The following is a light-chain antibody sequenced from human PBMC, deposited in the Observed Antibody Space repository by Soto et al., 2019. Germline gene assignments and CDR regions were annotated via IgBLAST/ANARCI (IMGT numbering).Light chain of an antibody. CDR1: QSVRNN. J-gene: IGKJ5*01. Sequence: EIPMTQSPATLSVSPGERATLSCRASQSVRNNLAWYQQKPGQAPRLLIYYASTRATGIPARFSGSGSGTEFTLTISSLQSEDFALYYCQQYNNWPPITFGQGTRLEIK. V-gene: IGKV3-15*01. CDR2: YAS. CDR3: QQYNNWPPIT.